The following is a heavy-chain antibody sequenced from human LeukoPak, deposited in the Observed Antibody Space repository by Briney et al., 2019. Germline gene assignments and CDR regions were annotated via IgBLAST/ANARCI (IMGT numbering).Heavy chain of an antibody. D-gene: IGHD6-19*01. CDR2: IYYSGST. V-gene: IGHV4-39*07. J-gene: IGHJ6*03. CDR3: ARGPYSSGWYLRNYYYYYMDV. CDR1: GGSISSSSYY. Sequence: SETLSLTCTVSGGSISSSSYYWGWIRQPPGKGLEWIGSIYYSGSTYYNPSLKSRVTISVDTSKNQFSLKLSSVTAADTAVYYCARGPYSSGWYLRNYYYYYMDVWGKGTTVTVSS.